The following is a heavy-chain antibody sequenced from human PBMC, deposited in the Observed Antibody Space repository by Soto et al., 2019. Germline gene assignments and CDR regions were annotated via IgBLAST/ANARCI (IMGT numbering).Heavy chain of an antibody. CDR2: INPNSGDT. Sequence: ASVKASCKSSGYTFTGYYMHWVRQAPGQGLEWMGWINPNSGDTNYAQKFQGWVTMTRDTSISTAYMELSRLRSDDTAVYYCARGGGSYYDILTGYYTNNWFDPWGQGTLVTVSS. J-gene: IGHJ5*02. V-gene: IGHV1-2*04. CDR1: GYTFTGYY. CDR3: ARGGGSYYDILTGYYTNNWFDP. D-gene: IGHD3-9*01.